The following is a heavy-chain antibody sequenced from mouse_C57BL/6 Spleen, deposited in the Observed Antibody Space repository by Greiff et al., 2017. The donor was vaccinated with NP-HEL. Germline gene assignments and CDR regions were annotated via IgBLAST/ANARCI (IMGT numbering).Heavy chain of an antibody. CDR1: GYTFTSYW. J-gene: IGHJ4*01. CDR2: INPSNGGT. D-gene: IGHD1-1*01. V-gene: IGHV1-53*01. Sequence: QVQLQQPGTELVKPGASVKLSCKASGYTFTSYWMPWVKPRPGQGLEWIGNINPSNGGTNYNEKLKSKATLTVDKSSSTAYMQLSSLTSEDSAVYYCARGYYGSSNYYAMDYWGQGTSVTVSS. CDR3: ARGYYGSSNYYAMDY.